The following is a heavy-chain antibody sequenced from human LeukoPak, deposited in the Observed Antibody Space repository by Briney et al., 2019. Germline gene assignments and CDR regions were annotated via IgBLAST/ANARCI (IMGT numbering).Heavy chain of an antibody. V-gene: IGHV3-30*18. CDR2: ISYDGSYK. D-gene: IGHD5-24*01. CDR1: GFTFSSYG. CDR3: AKDIQLSA. J-gene: IGHJ3*01. Sequence: GRSLRLSCAASGFTFSSYGMHWVRQAPGKGLEWVAIISYDGSYKYYADAVKGRFTISRDNSKNTLSLQMNSLRVEDTAMYYCAKDIQLSAWGLGTMVTVSS.